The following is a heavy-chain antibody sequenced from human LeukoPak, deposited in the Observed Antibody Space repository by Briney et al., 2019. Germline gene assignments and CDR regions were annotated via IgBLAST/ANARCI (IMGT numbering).Heavy chain of an antibody. CDR2: IRYDGSNK. V-gene: IGHV3-30*02. Sequence: GGSLRLSCAASGFTFSSYGMHWVRQAPGKGLEWVAFIRYDGSNKYYADSVKGRFTIPRDNAKNSLYLQMNSLRAEDTAVYYCAREEWYYDSSGYYGGNAFDIWGQGTMVTVSS. D-gene: IGHD3-22*01. J-gene: IGHJ3*02. CDR3: AREEWYYDSSGYYGGNAFDI. CDR1: GFTFSSYG.